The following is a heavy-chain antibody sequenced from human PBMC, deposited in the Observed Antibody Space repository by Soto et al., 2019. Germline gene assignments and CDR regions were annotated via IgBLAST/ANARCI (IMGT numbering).Heavy chain of an antibody. V-gene: IGHV1-58*02. Sequence: ASVKVSCKASGFTFTSSAMQWVRQARGQRLEWIGWIVVGSGNTNYAQKFQERVTITRDMSTSTAYMELNSLRAEDTAVYYCARLPVRYFDWPSDYWGQGTLVTVSS. CDR1: GFTFTSSA. D-gene: IGHD3-9*01. CDR2: IVVGSGNT. J-gene: IGHJ4*02. CDR3: ARLPVRYFDWPSDY.